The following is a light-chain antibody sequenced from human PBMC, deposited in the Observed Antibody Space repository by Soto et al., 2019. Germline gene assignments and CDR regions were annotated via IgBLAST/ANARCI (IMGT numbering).Light chain of an antibody. CDR1: QSISNY. Sequence: DIQMTQSPSSLSALVGDTVTITCRASQSISNYLNWYQQKPGKAPNLLIYAASTLHTGVPSRFSGSGSATDFTLNISSLQPEDFTSYYCQQSYSTPVTFGQGTKLEIK. V-gene: IGKV1-39*01. CDR3: QQSYSTPVT. CDR2: AAS. J-gene: IGKJ2*01.